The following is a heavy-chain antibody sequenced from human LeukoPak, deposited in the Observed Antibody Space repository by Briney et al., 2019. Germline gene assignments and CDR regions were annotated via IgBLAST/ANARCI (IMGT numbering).Heavy chain of an antibody. D-gene: IGHD5-18*01. J-gene: IGHJ4*02. CDR1: GGSISSSSYY. V-gene: IGHV4-39*01. Sequence: RSSETLSLTCTVSGGSISSSSYYWGWIRQPPGKGLEWIGSIYYSGSTYYNPSLKSRVTISVDTSKNQFSLKLSSVTAAGTAVYYCAVSPGYSYGVDYWGQGTLVIVSS. CDR3: AVSPGYSYGVDY. CDR2: IYYSGST.